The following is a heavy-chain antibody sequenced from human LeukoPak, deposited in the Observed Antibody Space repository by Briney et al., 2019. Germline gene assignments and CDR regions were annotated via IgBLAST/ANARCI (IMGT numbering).Heavy chain of an antibody. CDR1: GFTFTSYD. J-gene: IGHJ5*02. Sequence: GASVKVSCKASGFTFTSYDINWVRRASGQGLEWMGWMNPNNGNTGYAQKFQGGVTMTRDTSISTAYMELRGLRSEDTAVYYCVRDGEGVAISVNYWFDPWGQGTLVTVSS. D-gene: IGHD3-10*01. V-gene: IGHV1-8*01. CDR3: VRDGEGVAISVNYWFDP. CDR2: MNPNNGNT.